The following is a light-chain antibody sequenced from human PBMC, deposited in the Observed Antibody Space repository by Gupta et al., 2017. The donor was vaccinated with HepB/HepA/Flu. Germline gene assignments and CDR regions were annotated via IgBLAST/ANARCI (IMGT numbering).Light chain of an antibody. J-gene: IGKJ1*01. CDR3: RQALQTPGT. CDR1: QSLLHSSGDNY. V-gene: IGKV2-28*01. CDR2: LGS. Sequence: DIVMTQSPLSLPVTPGESASISCRSSQSLLHSSGDNYLDWYLQKPGQSPQLLIYLGSNRASGVPDRFRGSGSGTDFTLKISRVEAEDVGVYYCRQALQTPGTFGQGTKVEI.